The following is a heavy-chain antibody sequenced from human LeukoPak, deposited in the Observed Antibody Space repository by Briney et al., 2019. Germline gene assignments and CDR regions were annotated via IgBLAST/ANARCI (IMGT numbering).Heavy chain of an antibody. CDR3: ATPAGYSSGWQFDY. CDR1: GYTSTGYY. Sequence: ASVKVSCKASGYTSTGYYMHWVRQAPGQGLEWMGWINPNSGGTNYAQKFQGRVTMTRDTSISTAYMELSRLRSDDTAVYYCATPAGYSSGWQFDYWGQGTLVTVSS. D-gene: IGHD6-19*01. V-gene: IGHV1-2*02. J-gene: IGHJ4*02. CDR2: INPNSGGT.